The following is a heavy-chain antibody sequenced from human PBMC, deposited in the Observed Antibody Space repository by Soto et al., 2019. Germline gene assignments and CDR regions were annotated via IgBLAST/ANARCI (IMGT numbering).Heavy chain of an antibody. CDR1: GFTFSSYA. D-gene: IGHD2-2*01. Sequence: GGSLRLSCAASGFTFSSYAMSWVRQAPGKGLEWVSAISGSGGSTYYADSVKGRFTISRDNSKNTLYLQMNSLRAEDTAVYYCAKSSAYCSSTSCSYYYYMDVWGKWTTVTVSS. J-gene: IGHJ6*03. CDR2: ISGSGGST. CDR3: AKSSAYCSSTSCSYYYYMDV. V-gene: IGHV3-23*01.